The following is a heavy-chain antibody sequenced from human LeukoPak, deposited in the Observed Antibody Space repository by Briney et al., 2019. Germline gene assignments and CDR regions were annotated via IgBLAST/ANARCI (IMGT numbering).Heavy chain of an antibody. J-gene: IGHJ5*02. V-gene: IGHV3-23*01. Sequence: PGGSLRLSCAGSRFTFSRYAMTWVRQTPGKGLEWVSSISTSGGNTYYLDSVKGRFTISRDNSKNTLYLQMNSLRAEDTALYRCARDICDAGNYGWFDPWGQGTLVTVSS. CDR3: ARDICDAGNYGWFDP. CDR2: ISTSGGNT. CDR1: RFTFSRYA. D-gene: IGHD4-17*01.